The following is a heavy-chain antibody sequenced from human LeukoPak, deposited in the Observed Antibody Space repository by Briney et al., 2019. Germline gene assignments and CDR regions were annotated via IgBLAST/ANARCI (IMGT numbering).Heavy chain of an antibody. Sequence: PGGSLRLSCAASGFTFSSYSMNWVRQAPGKGLEWVSSISSSSSYIYYADSVKGRFTISRDNAKNSLYLQMNSLRAEDTAVYYCTTDRLGMITFGGVIDEYLPDYYFDYWGQGTLVTVSS. J-gene: IGHJ4*02. CDR2: ISSSSSYI. CDR1: GFTFSSYS. CDR3: TTDRLGMITFGGVIDEYLPDYYFDY. V-gene: IGHV3-21*01. D-gene: IGHD3-16*02.